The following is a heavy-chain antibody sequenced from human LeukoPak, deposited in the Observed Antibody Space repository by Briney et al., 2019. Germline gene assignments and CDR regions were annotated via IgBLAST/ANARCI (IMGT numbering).Heavy chain of an antibody. CDR2: ISPSGGST. J-gene: IGHJ4*02. CDR1: GYTFTSNY. Sequence: GASVKVSCKAFGYTFTSNYMHWVRQAPGQGPEWMGVISPSGGSTTYAQKFQGRVTMTRDMSTSTVYMELSSLRSEDTAVYYCAISPGIAAAGSFDYWGQGTLVTVSS. CDR3: AISPGIAAAGSFDY. V-gene: IGHV1-46*01. D-gene: IGHD6-13*01.